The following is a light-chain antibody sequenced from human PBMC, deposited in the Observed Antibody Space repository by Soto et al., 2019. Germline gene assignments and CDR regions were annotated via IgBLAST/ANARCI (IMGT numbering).Light chain of an antibody. CDR1: STDVGAYNY. CDR3: CSYAGSYYV. Sequence: LTQPRSVSGSPGQSVTISCTGTSTDVGAYNYVSWYQQHPGEAPKLIIYDVSNWPSGVPDRFSGSKSGITASLTISGLQAEDEADYYCCSYAGSYYVFGTGTKVTVL. V-gene: IGLV2-11*01. J-gene: IGLJ1*01. CDR2: DVS.